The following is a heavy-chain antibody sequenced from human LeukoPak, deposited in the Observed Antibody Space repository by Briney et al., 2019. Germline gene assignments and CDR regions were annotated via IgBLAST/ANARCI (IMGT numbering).Heavy chain of an antibody. J-gene: IGHJ4*02. CDR2: ISSSSSYI. CDR3: ARDSRPRYPGIAAAGN. CDR1: GFTFSSYS. D-gene: IGHD6-13*01. V-gene: IGHV3-21*01. Sequence: PGGSLRLSCAASGFTFSSYSMNWVRQAPGKGLEWVSSISSSSSYIYYADSVKGRFTISRDNAKNSLYLQMNSLRAEDTAVYYCARDSRPRYPGIAAAGNWGQGTLVTVSS.